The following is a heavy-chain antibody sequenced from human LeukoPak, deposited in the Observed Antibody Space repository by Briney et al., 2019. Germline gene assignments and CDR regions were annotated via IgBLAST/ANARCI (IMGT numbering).Heavy chain of an antibody. Sequence: PSETLSLTCAVYGGSFSGYYWSWIRQPPGKGLEWIGEINHSGSTNYNPSLKSRVTISVDTSKNQFSLKLSSVTAADTAVYYCARSRIAAAGTGFDYWGQGTLVTVSS. CDR1: GGSFSGYY. D-gene: IGHD6-13*01. J-gene: IGHJ4*02. CDR2: INHSGST. CDR3: ARSRIAAAGTGFDY. V-gene: IGHV4-34*01.